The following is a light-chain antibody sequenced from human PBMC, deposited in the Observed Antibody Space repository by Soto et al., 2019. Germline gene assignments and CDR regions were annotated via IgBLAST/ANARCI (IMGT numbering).Light chain of an antibody. CDR1: QGISSY. CDR3: QQSYSTLR. J-gene: IGKJ1*01. Sequence: DIQLTQSPSFLSASVGDRITITCRASQGISSYLAWYQQKPGKAPKLLIYAASTLQSGVPSRFSGSGSGTEFTLTISSLQPEDFATYYCQQSYSTLRFGQGTKVDIK. CDR2: AAS. V-gene: IGKV1-9*01.